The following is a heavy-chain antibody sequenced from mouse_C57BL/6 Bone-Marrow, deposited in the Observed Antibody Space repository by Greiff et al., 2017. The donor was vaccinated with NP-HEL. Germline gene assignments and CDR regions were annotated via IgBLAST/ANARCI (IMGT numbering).Heavy chain of an antibody. Sequence: EVKLVESGGGLVQPGGSLSLSCAASGFTFTDYYMSWVRQPPGKALEWLGFIRNKANGYTTEYSASVKGRFTISRDNSQSILYLQMNALRAEDSATYYCARIYYDYEGYYFDYWGQGTTLTVSS. CDR2: IRNKANGYTT. J-gene: IGHJ2*01. V-gene: IGHV7-3*01. CDR1: GFTFTDYY. D-gene: IGHD2-4*01. CDR3: ARIYYDYEGYYFDY.